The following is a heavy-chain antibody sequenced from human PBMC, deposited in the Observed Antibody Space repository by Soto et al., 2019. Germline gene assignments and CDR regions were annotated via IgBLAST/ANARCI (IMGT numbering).Heavy chain of an antibody. J-gene: IGHJ6*02. CDR3: ARDIESVTAKHFFYYYAMDV. D-gene: IGHD2-8*01. Sequence: QGQLVQSGAEVKKPGASVKLSCKASGFTFSNYGLNWVRQAAGQGLEWMGLVSANNGHTNYAQNLQCRVSMTTATSTSTAYMELRGLTFDDTDVYYCARDIESVTAKHFFYYYAMDVWGQGTTVTVSS. CDR2: VSANNGHT. V-gene: IGHV1-18*01. CDR1: GFTFSNYG.